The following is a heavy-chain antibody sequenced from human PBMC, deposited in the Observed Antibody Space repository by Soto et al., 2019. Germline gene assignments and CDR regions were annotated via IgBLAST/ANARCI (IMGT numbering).Heavy chain of an antibody. CDR1: GFTFSSYT. Sequence: GGSLRLSCAASGFTFSSYTMTWVRQAPGKGLEWISVIIGSGTSTYYADSVKGRFTISRHNSENTLCLEMNSLRGDDTAMYYCARGVGIYNYFDYWGQGALVTVSS. J-gene: IGHJ4*02. V-gene: IGHV3-23*01. CDR2: IIGSGTST. CDR3: ARGVGIYNYFDY. D-gene: IGHD1-26*01.